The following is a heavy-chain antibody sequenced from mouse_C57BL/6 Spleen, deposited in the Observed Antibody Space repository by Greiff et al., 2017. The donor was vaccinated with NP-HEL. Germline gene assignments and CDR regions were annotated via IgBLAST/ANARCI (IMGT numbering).Heavy chain of an antibody. Sequence: QVQLQQPGTELVKPGASVKLSCKASAYTFTSYWMHWVKQRPGQGLEWIGNINPSNGGTHYNEKFKSKATLPADKSSSPAYMQLSSLTSEYSAVDDCARGYSNSEYYAKDDWGQGTRVTGSA. J-gene: IGHJ4*01. CDR3: ARGYSNSEYYAKDD. V-gene: IGHV1-53*01. CDR1: AYTFTSYW. D-gene: IGHD2-5*01. CDR2: INPSNGGT.